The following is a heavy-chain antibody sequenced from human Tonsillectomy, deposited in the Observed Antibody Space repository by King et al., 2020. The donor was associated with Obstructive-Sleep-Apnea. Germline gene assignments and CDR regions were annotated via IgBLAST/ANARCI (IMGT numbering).Heavy chain of an antibody. CDR2: SIPIFGTA. CDR1: GGTFSSYA. CDR3: ARDKTAAMLYTHYYYYGMDV. Sequence: QVQLVQSGAEVKKPGSSVKVSCKASGGTFSSYAISWVRQAPGQGLEWMGGSIPIFGTANNAQKCQGRVTITADESTSTAYMELSSRRSEDTAVYDCARDKTAAMLYTHYYYYGMDVWGQGTTVTVSS. V-gene: IGHV1-69*01. J-gene: IGHJ6*02. D-gene: IGHD2-2*01.